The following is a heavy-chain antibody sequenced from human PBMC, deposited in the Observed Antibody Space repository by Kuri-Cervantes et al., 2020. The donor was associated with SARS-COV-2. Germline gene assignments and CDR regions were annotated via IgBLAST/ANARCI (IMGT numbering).Heavy chain of an antibody. V-gene: IGHV2-70*11. CDR3: ARVQATTVIADY. CDR2: IDWDDDR. CDR1: GFSLNTSAMC. Sequence: SGPTLVKPTQTLTLTCTFSGFSLNTSAMCVSWIRQPPGKALEWLARIDWDDDRYYSTSLKTRLTISKGTSKNQVVLTMTNMDPVDTATYYCARVQATTVIADYWGQGTLVTVSS. D-gene: IGHD4-11*01. J-gene: IGHJ4*02.